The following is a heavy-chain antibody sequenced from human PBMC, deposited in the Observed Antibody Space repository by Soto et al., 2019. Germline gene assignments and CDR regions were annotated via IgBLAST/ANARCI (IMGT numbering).Heavy chain of an antibody. J-gene: IGHJ4*02. CDR1: GYTFTGHY. CDR2: IGPESGVT. CDR3: ARIITGTSFDY. Sequence: QVQLVQSGAEVKKPGASVKVSCKASGYTFTGHYIHGVRQAPDQGPEWMGEIGPESGVTRYAQKCQGRVNMTRETSISTAYMELSRLRSDDTAVYYCARIITGTSFDYWGQGTLVTVSS. D-gene: IGHD1-7*01. V-gene: IGHV1-2*02.